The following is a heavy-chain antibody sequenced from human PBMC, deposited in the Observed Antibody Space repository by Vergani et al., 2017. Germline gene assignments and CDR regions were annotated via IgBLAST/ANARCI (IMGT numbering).Heavy chain of an antibody. CDR2: IYYSGST. J-gene: IGHJ4*02. CDR3: ARTMLRYFDWLVDN. V-gene: IGHV4-39*01. CDR1: GGSIRSTFYY. D-gene: IGHD3-9*01. Sequence: QLQLQESDPGLVKPSETLSLTCTVSGGSIRSTFYYWGWIRQPPGKGLEWIGTIYYSGSTYYNPSLKSRVTISVDTSKNQFSLKLSSVTAADTAVYHCARTMLRYFDWLVDNWGQGTLVTVSS.